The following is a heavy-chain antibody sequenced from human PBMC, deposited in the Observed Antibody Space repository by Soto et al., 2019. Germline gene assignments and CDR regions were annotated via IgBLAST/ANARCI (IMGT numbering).Heavy chain of an antibody. Sequence: QVQLVQSRAEVKKTGSTVTVSCKALGNEYTYRYRHRVRQAPGQALEWMGWFTPFSGDAHSAQKFQERVTITRDGSINTAYMRMSSLRSEDTAMYYCASGGAGSGPFTWELPDHWGQGTLGSVSS. CDR1: GNEYTYRY. J-gene: IGHJ4*02. D-gene: IGHD1-26*01. V-gene: IGHV1-45*02. CDR3: ASGGAGSGPFTWELPDH. CDR2: FTPFSGDA.